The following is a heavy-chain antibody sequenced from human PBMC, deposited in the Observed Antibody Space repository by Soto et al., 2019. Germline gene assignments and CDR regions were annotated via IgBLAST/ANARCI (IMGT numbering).Heavy chain of an antibody. CDR2: IYYSGST. J-gene: IGHJ4*02. D-gene: IGHD3-16*02. CDR3: ARQSNIWGSYRYVDY. V-gene: IGHV4-39*01. Sequence: PSETLSLTCTVSGGSISSSSYYWGWIRQPPGKGLEWIGSIYYSGSTHHNPSLKSRVTISVDTSKNQFSLKLSSVTAADTAVYYCARQSNIWGSYRYVDYWGQGTLVTVSS. CDR1: GGSISSSSYY.